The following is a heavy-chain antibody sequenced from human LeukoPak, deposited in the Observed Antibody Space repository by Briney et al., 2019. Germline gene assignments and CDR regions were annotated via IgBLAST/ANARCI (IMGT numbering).Heavy chain of an antibody. D-gene: IGHD6-13*01. CDR3: VREASGGTKGVSGTFDI. J-gene: IGHJ3*02. CDR2: IKRDGSEK. Sequence: GGSLRLSCAASGFTLRTYWMSWVRQAPGKGLEWAASIKRDGSEKYYVDSVKGRFTISRDNAKNSLYLQMNSLRAEDTAVYHCVREASGGTKGVSGTFDIWGQGTLVTVSS. V-gene: IGHV3-7*01. CDR1: GFTLRTYW.